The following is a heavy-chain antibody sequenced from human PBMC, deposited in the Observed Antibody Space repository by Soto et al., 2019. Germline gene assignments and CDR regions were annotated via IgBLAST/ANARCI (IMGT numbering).Heavy chain of an antibody. J-gene: IGHJ6*02. CDR3: ARHDCISSSCYYYYYYSMDV. Sequence: SAKVSCKTSGASYSSYSISCVRQSPGQGLEWMGGIIPIFDTANYAQEFQGRVTITADESTSTAYMELSSLRSEDTAVYYCARHDCISSSCYYYYYYSMDVWGQGTTVTVSS. D-gene: IGHD2-2*01. CDR2: IIPIFDTA. V-gene: IGHV1-69*13. CDR1: GASYSSYS.